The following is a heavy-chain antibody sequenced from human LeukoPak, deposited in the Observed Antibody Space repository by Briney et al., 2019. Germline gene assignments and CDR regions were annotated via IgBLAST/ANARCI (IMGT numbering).Heavy chain of an antibody. CDR2: IFNSGST. J-gene: IGHJ4*02. Sequence: PSETLSLTCTVSGGYIGSYYWSWIRQPPGKGPEWIGYIFNSGSTNYNPSLKSRVTISVDTSKNQFSLKLSSVTAADTAVYFCALGDCSSTSCYVFDYWGQGTLVTVSS. CDR3: ALGDCSSTSCYVFDY. CDR1: GGYIGSYY. D-gene: IGHD2-2*01. V-gene: IGHV4-59*01.